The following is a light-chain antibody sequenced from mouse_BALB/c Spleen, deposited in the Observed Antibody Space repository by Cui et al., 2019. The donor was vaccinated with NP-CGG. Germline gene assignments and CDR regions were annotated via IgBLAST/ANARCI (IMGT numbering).Light chain of an antibody. V-gene: IGLV1*01. CDR1: TGAVTTSNY. CDR2: GTN. Sequence: AVVTQVSALTTSPGETVTLTCRSSTGAVTTSNYANWVQEKPDHLFTGLIGGTNNRVPGVPARFSGSLIGDKAALTITGAQTEDETIYFCALWYSNHWVFGGGTKLTVL. J-gene: IGLJ1*01. CDR3: ALWYSNHWV.